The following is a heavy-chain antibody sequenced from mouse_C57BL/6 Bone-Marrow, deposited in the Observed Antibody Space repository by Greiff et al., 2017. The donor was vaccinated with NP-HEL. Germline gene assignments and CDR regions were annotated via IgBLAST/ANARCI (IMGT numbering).Heavy chain of an antibody. J-gene: IGHJ1*03. D-gene: IGHD1-1*01. Sequence: VQLQQSGAELVRPGASVKLSCTASGFNIKDDYMHWVKQRPEQGLEWIGWIDPENGDTEYASKFQGKATITADTSSNTAYLQLSSLTSEDTAVYYCTPLITHWYCDVWGTGTTVTVSS. CDR2: IDPENGDT. CDR1: GFNIKDDY. V-gene: IGHV14-4*01. CDR3: TPLITHWYCDV.